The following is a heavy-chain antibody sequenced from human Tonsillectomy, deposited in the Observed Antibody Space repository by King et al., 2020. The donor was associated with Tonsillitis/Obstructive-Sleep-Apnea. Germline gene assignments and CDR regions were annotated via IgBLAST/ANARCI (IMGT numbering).Heavy chain of an antibody. CDR3: ARRRSHDYGGKDDPFDI. CDR1: GFTFSDYY. V-gene: IGHV3-11*01. CDR2: ISGSGSTI. D-gene: IGHD4-23*01. Sequence: VQLVESGGGLVKPGGSLRLSYTVSGFTFSDYYMTWIRQAPGKGLEWISYISGSGSTIYYADSVKGRFTISRDNAKYSLYLKMNSLRAEDTAGYYCARRRSHDYGGKDDPFDIWGQGTMVTVSS. J-gene: IGHJ3*02.